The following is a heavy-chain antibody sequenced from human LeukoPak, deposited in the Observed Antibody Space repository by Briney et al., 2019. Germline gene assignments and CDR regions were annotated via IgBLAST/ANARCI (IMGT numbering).Heavy chain of an antibody. J-gene: IGHJ4*02. CDR2: IWYDGSNK. Sequence: PGRSLRLSCAASGFTFSSYGMHWVRQAPGKGLEWVAVIWYDGSNKYYADSVKGRFTISRDNSKNTLYLQMNSLRAEDTAVYYCARDHSSSPFDYWGQGTLVTVSS. CDR3: ARDHSSSPFDY. CDR1: GFTFSSYG. D-gene: IGHD6-6*01. V-gene: IGHV3-33*01.